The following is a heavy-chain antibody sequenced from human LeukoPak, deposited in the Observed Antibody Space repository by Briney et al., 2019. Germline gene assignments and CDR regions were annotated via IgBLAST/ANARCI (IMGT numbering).Heavy chain of an antibody. CDR2: IIPIFGIA. CDR1: GGTFSSYA. J-gene: IGHJ4*02. CDR3: ARDRGEWYDSSGYYGD. D-gene: IGHD3-22*01. V-gene: IGHV1-69*04. Sequence: SVKVSCKASGGTFSSYAISWVRHAPGQGLEWMGRIIPIFGIANYAQKFQGRVTITADKSTSTAYMELSSLRSEDTAVYYCARDRGEWYDSSGYYGDWGQGTLVTVSS.